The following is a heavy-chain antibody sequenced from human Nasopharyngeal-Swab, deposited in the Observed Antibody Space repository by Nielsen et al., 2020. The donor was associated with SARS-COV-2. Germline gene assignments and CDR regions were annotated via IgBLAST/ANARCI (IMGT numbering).Heavy chain of an antibody. CDR2: MNPNSGNT. CDR1: GYTFTSYD. Sequence: ASVKVSCKASGYTFTSYDINWVRQATGQGLEWMGWMNPNSGNTGYAQKFQGRVTITRNTSISTAYMELSSLRSEDTAVYYCARGKVEYSSSSGGYYYYYMDVWGKGTTVTVSS. V-gene: IGHV1-8*03. CDR3: ARGKVEYSSSSGGYYYYYMDV. J-gene: IGHJ6*03. D-gene: IGHD6-6*01.